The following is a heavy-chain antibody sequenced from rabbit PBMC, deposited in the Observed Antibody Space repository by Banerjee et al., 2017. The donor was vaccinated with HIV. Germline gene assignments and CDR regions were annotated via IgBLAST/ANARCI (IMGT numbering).Heavy chain of an antibody. D-gene: IGHD4-1*01. CDR1: GFTLSSYW. CDR2: IYSGDGTT. J-gene: IGHJ4*01. Sequence: QSLEESGGDLVKPGASLTLTCTASGFTLSSYWMCWVRQAPGKGLEWIGCIYSGDGTTYYASWAKGRFTISKTSSTTVTLQMTSLTAADTATYFCARGGGWGGDFNFWGPGTLVTVS. V-gene: IGHV1S40*01. CDR3: ARGGGWGGDFNF.